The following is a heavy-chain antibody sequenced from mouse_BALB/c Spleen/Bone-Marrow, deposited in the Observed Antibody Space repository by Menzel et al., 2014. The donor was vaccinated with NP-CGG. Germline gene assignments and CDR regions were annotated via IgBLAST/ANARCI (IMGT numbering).Heavy chain of an antibody. CDR2: INSNGGST. J-gene: IGHJ2*01. Sequence: EVKLVESGGGLVQPGGSLKLSCAASGFTFSSYGMSWVRQTPDKWLELVATINSNGGSTYYPDSVKGRFTISRDNAKNTLYLQMSSLKSEDTAMYYCARDYYGSSDYWGQGTTLTVSS. CDR1: GFTFSSYG. D-gene: IGHD1-1*01. V-gene: IGHV5-6-3*01. CDR3: ARDYYGSSDY.